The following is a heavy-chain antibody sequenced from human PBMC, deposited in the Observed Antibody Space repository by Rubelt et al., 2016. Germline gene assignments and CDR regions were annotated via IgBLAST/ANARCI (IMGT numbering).Heavy chain of an antibody. CDR2: INHSGST. Sequence: QVQLQQWGAGLLKPSETLSLTCAVYGGSFSGYYWSWIRQPPGKGLEWIGEINHSGSTNYNPSLKSGVTRSVDTSKNQCSLKLRSVTAADTAVYYCARLGGLIDYWGQGTLVTVSS. V-gene: IGHV4-34*01. J-gene: IGHJ4*02. CDR3: ARLGGLIDY. CDR1: GGSFSGYY.